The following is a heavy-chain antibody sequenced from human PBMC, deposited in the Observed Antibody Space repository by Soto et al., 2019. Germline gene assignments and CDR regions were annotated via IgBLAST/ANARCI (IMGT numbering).Heavy chain of an antibody. CDR1: GYTFSSYG. CDR2: ISYDGSNN. Sequence: GGSVRLSRVASGYTFSSYGMNCVRQAPGKGLEWVAVISYDGSNNYYADSVNGRFTISTDNSKNPLYLQMNSLRAEDTAVYYCAKDSPNYYDSSRPEDHWVQATLGNVPS. V-gene: IGHV3-30*18. J-gene: IGHJ4*02. CDR3: AKDSPNYYDSSRPEDH. D-gene: IGHD3-22*01.